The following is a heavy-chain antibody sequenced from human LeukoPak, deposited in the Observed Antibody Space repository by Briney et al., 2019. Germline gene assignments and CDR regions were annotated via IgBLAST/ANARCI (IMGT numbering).Heavy chain of an antibody. CDR3: AKWGIAVAGTRFHYFDY. J-gene: IGHJ4*02. CDR1: GFTFSSYA. D-gene: IGHD6-19*01. V-gene: IGHV3-23*01. CDR2: ISGSGGTT. Sequence: PGGSLRLSRAASGFTFSSYAMNLVREAPGKGLEWGSGISGSGGTTYYADSMKGRFTISRDNSKNTLYLKMNSLRGEDTAVYYCAKWGIAVAGTRFHYFDYWGQGTLVTVSS.